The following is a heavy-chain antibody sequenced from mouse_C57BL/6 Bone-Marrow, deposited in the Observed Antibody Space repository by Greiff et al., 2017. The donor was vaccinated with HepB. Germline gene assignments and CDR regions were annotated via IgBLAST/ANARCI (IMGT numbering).Heavy chain of an antibody. CDR2: ISPANGDT. V-gene: IGHV14-3*01. D-gene: IGHD1-1*01. CDR3: ARKTTVVAKEYFDY. Sequence: VQLKESVAELVRPGASVKLSCTASGFTITNTYMHWVKQRPEQGPEWFGRISPANGDTNYNPNFQGKATITADTSSNTAFLQLSSLTSEDTAIYYCARKTTVVAKEYFDYWGQGTTLTVSS. J-gene: IGHJ2*01. CDR1: GFTITNTY.